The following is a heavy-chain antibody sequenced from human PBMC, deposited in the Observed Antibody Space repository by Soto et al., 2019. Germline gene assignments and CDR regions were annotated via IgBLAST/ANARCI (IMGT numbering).Heavy chain of an antibody. V-gene: IGHV5-51*01. Sequence: PGESLKISCKGSGYSFTSYWIGWVRQMPGKGLEWMGIIYPGDSDTRYSPSFQGQVTISADKSISTAYLQWSSLKASDTAMYYCARRYCTNGVCYHYFDYWSQGTLVTVSS. CDR1: GYSFTSYW. CDR2: IYPGDSDT. D-gene: IGHD2-8*01. J-gene: IGHJ4*02. CDR3: ARRYCTNGVCYHYFDY.